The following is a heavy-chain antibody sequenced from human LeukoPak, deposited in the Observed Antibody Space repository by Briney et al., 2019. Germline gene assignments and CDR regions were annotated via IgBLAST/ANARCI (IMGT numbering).Heavy chain of an antibody. CDR1: GFTFTEYG. V-gene: IGHV3-74*01. CDR3: ARGWTAPPDY. D-gene: IGHD3/OR15-3a*01. CDR2: INSDGSST. Sequence: GGSLRLSCAASGFTFTEYGMHWVRQPPGKGLVWVSRINSDGSSTNYADSVKGRFTVSRDNAKNTLYLQMHSLRAEDTAVYYCARGWTAPPDYWGQGTLVTVSS. J-gene: IGHJ4*02.